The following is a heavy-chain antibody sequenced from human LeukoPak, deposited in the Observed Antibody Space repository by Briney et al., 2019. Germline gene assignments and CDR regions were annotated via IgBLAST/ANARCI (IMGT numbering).Heavy chain of an antibody. Sequence: PSETLSLTCTVSGGSITSEDYYWSWIRQPPGKGLEWIGYISYSGSTYYSPSLKSRVTIAADRSQNQFSLRLRAVTAADTAIYYCARDIGESPRYNYGVDVWGPGTTVTVSS. D-gene: IGHD3-10*01. CDR2: ISYSGST. CDR3: ARDIGESPRYNYGVDV. V-gene: IGHV4-30-4*01. CDR1: GGSITSEDYY. J-gene: IGHJ6*02.